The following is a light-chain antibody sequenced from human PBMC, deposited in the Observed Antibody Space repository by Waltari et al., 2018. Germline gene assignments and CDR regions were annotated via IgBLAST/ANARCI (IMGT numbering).Light chain of an antibody. CDR1: QSVSNNF. CDR3: QQYDSIVLT. Sequence: EIVLTQSPGTLSLSPGERATLSCRASQSVSNNFLNWYQQTPGQAPRLLIYGASSRATGIPDRFSGSGSGTDFTLTISRLEPEDFAVYYCQQYDSIVLTFGGGTKVEI. CDR2: GAS. J-gene: IGKJ4*01. V-gene: IGKV3-20*01.